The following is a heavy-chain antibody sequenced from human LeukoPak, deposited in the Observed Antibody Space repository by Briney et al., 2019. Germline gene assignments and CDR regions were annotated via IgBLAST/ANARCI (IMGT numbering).Heavy chain of an antibody. J-gene: IGHJ4*02. CDR2: IYYSGST. D-gene: IGHD6-13*01. V-gene: IGHV4-39*01. Sequence: SETLSLTCTVSGGSISSSSYYWGWIRQPPGKGLEWIGSIYYSGSTYYNPSLKSRVTISVDTSKNQFSLKLSSVTAADTAMYYCATRVATAGTLNDYWGQGTLVTVSS. CDR1: GGSISSSSYY. CDR3: ATRVATAGTLNDY.